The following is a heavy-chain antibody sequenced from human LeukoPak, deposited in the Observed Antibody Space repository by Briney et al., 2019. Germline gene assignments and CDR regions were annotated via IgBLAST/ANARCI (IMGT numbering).Heavy chain of an antibody. CDR1: GYTFSSYW. CDR3: ATSEDFWSSYTIDF. D-gene: IGHD3-3*01. V-gene: IGHV3-7*01. Sequence: GGSLRLSCAASGYTFSSYWMSWVRQAPGKGLEWVAIIKQDGSEAYYVDSVKGRFTISRDNAKNTLSLQMDRLAVEDTAVYYCATSEDFWSSYTIDFWGRGTLVTVSS. CDR2: IKQDGSEA. J-gene: IGHJ4*02.